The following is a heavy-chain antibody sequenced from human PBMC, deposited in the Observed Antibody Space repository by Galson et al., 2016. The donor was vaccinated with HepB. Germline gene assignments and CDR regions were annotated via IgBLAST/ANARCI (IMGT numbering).Heavy chain of an antibody. D-gene: IGHD3-9*01. V-gene: IGHV1-69*13. CDR3: ATDILTGYHAFHI. J-gene: IGHJ3*02. CDR2: VTPIFGTP. CDR1: GGSLSNCP. Sequence: SVKVSCKASGGSLSNCPITWVRQAPGQGLEWMGGVTPIFGTPNYAQKFLGRVTITADESTTTVYMELSSLRSEDTAVYYCATDILTGYHAFHIWGQGTMVTVSS.